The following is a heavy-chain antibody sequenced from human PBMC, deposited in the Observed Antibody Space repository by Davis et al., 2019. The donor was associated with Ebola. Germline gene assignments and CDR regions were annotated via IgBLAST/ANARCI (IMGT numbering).Heavy chain of an antibody. V-gene: IGHV4-4*02. J-gene: IGHJ5*02. CDR3: ARGRRYSSGWNNWFDP. CDR1: GGSISSSNW. D-gene: IGHD6-19*01. Sequence: SETLSLTCAVSGGSISSSNWWSWVRQPPGKGLEWIGEIYHSGSTNYNPSLKSRVTISVDTSKNQFSLKLSSVTAADTAAYYCARGRRYSSGWNNWFDPWGQGTLVTVSS. CDR2: IYHSGST.